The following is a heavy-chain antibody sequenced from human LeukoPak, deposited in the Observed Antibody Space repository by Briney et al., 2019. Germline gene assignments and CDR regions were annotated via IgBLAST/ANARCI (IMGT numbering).Heavy chain of an antibody. Sequence: GGSLRLSCAASGFTFSSYAMSWVRQGPGEGLEWVSAISGGGDMTHYTDSVKGRFTISRDNSKNTLYLQMNSLRAEDTAVYYCASSGSYGANYFDYWGQGTLVTVSS. J-gene: IGHJ4*02. CDR3: ASSGSYGANYFDY. D-gene: IGHD1-26*01. CDR2: ISGGGDMT. CDR1: GFTFSSYA. V-gene: IGHV3-23*01.